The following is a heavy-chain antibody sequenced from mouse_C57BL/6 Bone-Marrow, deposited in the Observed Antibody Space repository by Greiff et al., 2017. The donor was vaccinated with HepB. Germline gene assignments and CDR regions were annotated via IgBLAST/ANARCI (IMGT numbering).Heavy chain of an antibody. Sequence: QVQLQQPGAELVRPGTSVKLSCKASVYTFTSYWMHWVKQRPGQGLEWIGVIDPSDSYTNYNQKFKGKATLTVDTSSSTAYMQLSSLTSEDSAVYYCARSWFAYWGQGTLVTVSA. V-gene: IGHV1-59*01. CDR1: VYTFTSYW. J-gene: IGHJ3*01. CDR2: IDPSDSYT. CDR3: ARSWFAY.